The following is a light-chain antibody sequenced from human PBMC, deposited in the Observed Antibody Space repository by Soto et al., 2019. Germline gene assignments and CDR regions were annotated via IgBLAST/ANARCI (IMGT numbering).Light chain of an antibody. CDR2: EAL. CDR3: QQRNNWPLT. Sequence: ETVLTQAPATLSWSPGERGTLSCRASRGISTYLAWYQQKPGQGPRLLIYEALNRATGIPARFSGSGSGTAFTLTISSLEPEDFAVYYCQQRNNWPLTFGAGTKVDIK. J-gene: IGKJ4*02. CDR1: RGISTY. V-gene: IGKV3-11*01.